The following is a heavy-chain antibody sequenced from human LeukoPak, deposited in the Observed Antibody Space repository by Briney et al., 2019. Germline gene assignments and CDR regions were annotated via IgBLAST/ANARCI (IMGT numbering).Heavy chain of an antibody. Sequence: PSETLSLTCTVSGGSISSSSYYWGWIRQPPGKGLEWIGGIYYSGSTYYNPSLKSRVTISVDTSKNQFSLKLSSVTAADTAVYYCARHFAPVGYYYDSSGYYPSPYFDYWGQGTLVTVSS. J-gene: IGHJ4*02. CDR1: GGSISSSSYY. V-gene: IGHV4-39*01. CDR2: IYYSGST. CDR3: ARHFAPVGYYYDSSGYYPSPYFDY. D-gene: IGHD3-22*01.